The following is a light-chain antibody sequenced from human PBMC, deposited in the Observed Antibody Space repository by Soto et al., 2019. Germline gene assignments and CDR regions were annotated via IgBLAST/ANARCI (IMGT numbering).Light chain of an antibody. V-gene: IGKV3-20*01. CDR1: QSVGTY. J-gene: IGKJ1*01. CDR2: GAS. Sequence: EIVLTQSPGTLSLSPGEMATLSCRASQSVGTYLAWYQQKPGQAPRLLIYGASSRATGIPDRFSGSGSGTDFPLTISRLEPEDFAVYYCQQYGSSRTFGQGTKVDIK. CDR3: QQYGSSRT.